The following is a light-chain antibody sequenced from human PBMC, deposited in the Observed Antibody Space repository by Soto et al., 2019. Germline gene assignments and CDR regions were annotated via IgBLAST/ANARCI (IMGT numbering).Light chain of an antibody. J-gene: IGKJ5*01. CDR2: GAS. CDR3: QQYNNWPPIT. V-gene: IGKV3-15*01. Sequence: EIVMTQSPATLSVSPGERATVSCRASQTVSGNLAWYQQRPGQAPRLLIYGASTRATGIPARFSGSGSGTEFTLTISSLQSEDFAVYYCQQYNNWPPITFGQGTRLEIK. CDR1: QTVSGN.